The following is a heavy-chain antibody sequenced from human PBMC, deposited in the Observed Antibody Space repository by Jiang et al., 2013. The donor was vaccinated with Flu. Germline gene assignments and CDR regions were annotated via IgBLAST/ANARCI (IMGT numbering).Heavy chain of an antibody. CDR1: GGSISSSSYY. J-gene: IGHJ3*02. D-gene: IGHD3-22*01. CDR2: IYYSGST. Sequence: GSGLVKPSETLSLTCTVSGGSISSSSYYWGWIRQPPGKGLEWIGSIYYSGSTYYNPSLKSRVTISVDTSKNQFSLKLSSVTAADTAVYYCARRGPYDSSGYGENAFDIWGQGTMVTVSS. CDR3: ARRGPYDSSGYGENAFDI. V-gene: IGHV4-39*01.